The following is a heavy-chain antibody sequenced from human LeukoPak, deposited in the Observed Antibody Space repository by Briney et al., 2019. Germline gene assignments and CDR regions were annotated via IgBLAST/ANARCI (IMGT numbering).Heavy chain of an antibody. V-gene: IGHV3-20*04. CDR2: INWNGGST. J-gene: IGHJ4*02. Sequence: GGSLRLSCAASGFTFDDYGMSWVRQAPGKGLEWVSGINWNGGSTGYADSVKGRFTISRDNAKNSLYLQMNSLRAEDTALYYCARGVGATRPSTYFDYWGQGTLVTVSS. CDR3: ARGVGATRPSTYFDY. D-gene: IGHD1-26*01. CDR1: GFTFDDYG.